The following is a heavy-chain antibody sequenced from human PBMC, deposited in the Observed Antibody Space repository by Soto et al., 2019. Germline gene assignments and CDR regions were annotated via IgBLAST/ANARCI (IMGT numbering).Heavy chain of an antibody. D-gene: IGHD2-21*02. Sequence: GGSLRLSCAASGFTFSSYAMHWVRQAPGKGLEWVAVISYDGSNKYYADSVKGRFTISRDNSKNTLYLQMNSLRAEDTAVYYCARGGGYCGGDCYDYYYYGMDVWGQGTTVTVSS. CDR3: ARGGGYCGGDCYDYYYYGMDV. CDR1: GFTFSSYA. J-gene: IGHJ6*02. CDR2: ISYDGSNK. V-gene: IGHV3-30-3*01.